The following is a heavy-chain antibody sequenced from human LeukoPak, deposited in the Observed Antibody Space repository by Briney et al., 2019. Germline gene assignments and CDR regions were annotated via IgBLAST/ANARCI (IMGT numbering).Heavy chain of an antibody. V-gene: IGHV3-7*01. CDR1: GFIFSSYW. J-gene: IGHJ4*02. CDR3: ARDGILGSHDC. CDR2: IKHDGGDK. Sequence: PGGSLRLSCAGSGFIFSSYWMSWVRQAPGKGLEWVANIKHDGGDKYYVDSVKGRFTISRDNAKSSLYLQMNSLRAEYTAVYYCARDGILGSHDCWGQGTLVTVSS. D-gene: IGHD3-3*02.